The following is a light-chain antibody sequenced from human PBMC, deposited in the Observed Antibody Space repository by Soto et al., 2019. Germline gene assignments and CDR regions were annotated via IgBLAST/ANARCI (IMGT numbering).Light chain of an antibody. V-gene: IGKV1-39*01. J-gene: IGKJ4*01. CDR1: ETISTF. Sequence: DIQLTQSPSSLSASLGDSITITCRASETISTFLNWYQVQPGKAPRLLVYGASYLQVGVPVRFRGSGSGTLVTLTIDNLQREDLASYFCQQFISAVLTFGGGTRVDI. CDR3: QQFISAVLT. CDR2: GAS.